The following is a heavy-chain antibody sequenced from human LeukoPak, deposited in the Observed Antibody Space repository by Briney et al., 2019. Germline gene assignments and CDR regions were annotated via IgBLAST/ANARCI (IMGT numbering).Heavy chain of an antibody. Sequence: PSETLSLTCTVSGYSISSGYYWGWIRQPPGKVLEWIGSIYHSGSTYYNPSLKSRVTISVDTSKNQFSLKLSSVTAADTAVYYCASHQDIVVVNVWGKGTTVTVSS. J-gene: IGHJ6*04. V-gene: IGHV4-38-2*02. D-gene: IGHD2-15*01. CDR3: ASHQDIVVVNV. CDR1: GYSISSGYY. CDR2: IYHSGST.